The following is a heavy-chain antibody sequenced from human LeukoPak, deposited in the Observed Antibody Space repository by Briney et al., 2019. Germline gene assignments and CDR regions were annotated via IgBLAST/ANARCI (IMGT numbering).Heavy chain of an antibody. CDR3: IVGATAAYYFDY. CDR1: GYTFTSYY. V-gene: IGHV1-46*01. CDR2: INPSGGST. Sequence: GASVKVSCKASGYTFTSYYMHWVRQAPGQGLERMGIINPSGGSTSYAQKFQGRVTMTRDTSTSTVYMELSSLRSEDTAVYYCIVGATAAYYFDYWGQGALVTVSS. D-gene: IGHD1-26*01. J-gene: IGHJ4*02.